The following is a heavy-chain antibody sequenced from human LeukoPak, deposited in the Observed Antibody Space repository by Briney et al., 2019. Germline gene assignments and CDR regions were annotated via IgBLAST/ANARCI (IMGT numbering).Heavy chain of an antibody. D-gene: IGHD1-26*01. CDR2: IIGSGGST. CDR3: AKDLDLVGATVGY. CDR1: GFTFSSYA. V-gene: IGHV3-23*01. Sequence: GGSLRLSCAASGFTFSSYAMNWVRQAPGRGLEWVSTIIGSGGSTFYADSVKGRFTISRDNSKNTLYLQVNSLRAEDTAVYNCAKDLDLVGATVGYWGQGTLVTVSS. J-gene: IGHJ4*02.